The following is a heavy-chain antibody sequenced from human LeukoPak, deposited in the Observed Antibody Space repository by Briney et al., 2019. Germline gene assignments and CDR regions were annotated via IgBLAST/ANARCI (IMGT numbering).Heavy chain of an antibody. D-gene: IGHD5-18*01. CDR3: ARAVDTAMVINY. Sequence: PGRSLRLSCAASGFTFGSYGMHWVRQAPGKGLEWVAVIWYDGSNKYYADSVKGRFTISRDNSKNTLYLQMNSLRAEDTAVYYCARAVDTAMVINYWGQGTLVTVSS. V-gene: IGHV3-33*01. CDR2: IWYDGSNK. CDR1: GFTFGSYG. J-gene: IGHJ4*02.